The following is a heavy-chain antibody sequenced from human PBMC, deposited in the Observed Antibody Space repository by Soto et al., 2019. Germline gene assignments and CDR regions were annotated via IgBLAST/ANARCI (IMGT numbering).Heavy chain of an antibody. CDR1: GFTFSSYG. CDR2: IWYDGSNK. Sequence: GGSLRLSCAASGFTFSSYGMHWVRQAPGKGLEWVAVIWYDGSNKYYADSVKGRFTISRDNSKNTLYLQMNSLRAEDTAVYYCARVGAILWFGELLNWFDPWGQGTLVTVSS. D-gene: IGHD3-10*01. CDR3: ARVGAILWFGELLNWFDP. J-gene: IGHJ5*02. V-gene: IGHV3-33*01.